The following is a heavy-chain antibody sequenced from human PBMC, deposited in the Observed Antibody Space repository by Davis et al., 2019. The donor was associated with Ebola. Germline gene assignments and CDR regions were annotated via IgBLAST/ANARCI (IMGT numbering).Heavy chain of an antibody. J-gene: IGHJ4*02. Sequence: SETLSLTCTVSGGSISSYYWSWIRQPPGKGLEWIGYIYYSWSTNSNPSLKSRVTISVDTSKNQFSLKLSSVTAADTAVYYCARSGGYYYDSSGYHTGGYFDYWGQGTLVTVSS. CDR3: ARSGGYYYDSSGYHTGGYFDY. D-gene: IGHD3-22*01. CDR2: IYYSWST. CDR1: GGSISSYY. V-gene: IGHV4-59*12.